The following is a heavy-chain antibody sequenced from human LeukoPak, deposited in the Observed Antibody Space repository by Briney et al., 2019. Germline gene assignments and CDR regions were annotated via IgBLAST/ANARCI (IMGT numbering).Heavy chain of an antibody. Sequence: ASVTVSFTASGYTFTDYTMHWLRPAPGQRLDWMGWINGGSGNTKYSPEFQGRVTITRDTSASTAYMELSSLRSEDTAVYYCANPRYDSSGYYYVDWGQGTLVTVSS. CDR3: ANPRYDSSGYYYVD. J-gene: IGHJ4*02. CDR1: GYTFTDYT. D-gene: IGHD3-22*01. CDR2: INGGSGNT. V-gene: IGHV1-3*01.